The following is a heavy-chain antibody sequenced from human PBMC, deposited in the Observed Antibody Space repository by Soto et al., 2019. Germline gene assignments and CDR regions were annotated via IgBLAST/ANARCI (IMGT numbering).Heavy chain of an antibody. CDR2: IYYSGST. CDR3: ARVLRGYRNAIALNLFDS. D-gene: IGHD5-18*01. J-gene: IGHJ5*01. V-gene: IGHV4-31*03. Sequence: SETLSLTCTVSGGSISSGGYYWSWIRQHPGKGLEWIGYIYYSGSTYYNPSLKSRVTISVDTSKNQFSLKLSSVTAADTAVYYCARVLRGYRNAIALNLFDSWGQGSLVIVSS. CDR1: GGSISSGGYY.